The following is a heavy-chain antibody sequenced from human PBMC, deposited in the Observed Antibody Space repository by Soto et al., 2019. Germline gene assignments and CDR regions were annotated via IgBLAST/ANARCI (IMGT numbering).Heavy chain of an antibody. V-gene: IGHV3-23*01. D-gene: IGHD3-10*01. CDR2: ISGSGGST. J-gene: IGHJ6*02. Sequence: GGSLRLSCAASGFTFSSYAMSWVRQAPGKGLEWVSAISGSGGSTYYADSVKGRFTISRDNSKNTLYLQMNSLRAEDTAVYYCAKRMVRGSAYYYYGMDVWGQGTTVTVSS. CDR1: GFTFSSYA. CDR3: AKRMVRGSAYYYYGMDV.